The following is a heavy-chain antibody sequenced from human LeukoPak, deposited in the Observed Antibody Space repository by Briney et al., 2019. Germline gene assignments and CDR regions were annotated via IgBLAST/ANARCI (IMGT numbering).Heavy chain of an antibody. CDR1: GSRFTSYC. Sequence: GEPLKISFKVSGSRFTSYCIGWVRPMPGKGLEWMGIIYPGDSGPTYSPSFQGQVTISVDKSINTAYLQWSSLQASDTAMYYCGMSGDRVPLQDDVFDVWGQGTMVTVST. J-gene: IGHJ3*01. V-gene: IGHV5-51*01. CDR3: GMSGDRVPLQDDVFDV. D-gene: IGHD1-26*01. CDR2: IYPGDSGP.